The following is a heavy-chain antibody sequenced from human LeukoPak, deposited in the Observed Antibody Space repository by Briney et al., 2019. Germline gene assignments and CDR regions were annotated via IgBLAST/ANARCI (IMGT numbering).Heavy chain of an antibody. D-gene: IGHD4-17*01. V-gene: IGHV1-24*01. CDR2: FDPEDGET. Sequence: ASVKVSCKVSGYTLTELSMHWVRQAPGKGLEWMGGFDPEDGETIYAQEFQGRVTMTEDTSTDTAYMELSSLRSEDTAVYYCATDLYGDYDLGYWGQGTLVTVSS. CDR3: ATDLYGDYDLGY. J-gene: IGHJ4*02. CDR1: GYTLTELS.